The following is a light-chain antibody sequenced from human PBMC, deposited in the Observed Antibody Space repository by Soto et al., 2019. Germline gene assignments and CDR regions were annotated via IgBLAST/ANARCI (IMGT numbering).Light chain of an antibody. CDR2: GAS. CDR1: QSVSSSY. Sequence: EIVLTQSPGTLSLSPGERATLSCRASQSVSSSYLGWYQQTPGQAPRLLVYGASSRATGIPDRFSGSGSGTDFTLTIARLEPEDFAVYYCQLYGSSPPRTFGQGTKVEIK. J-gene: IGKJ1*01. V-gene: IGKV3-20*01. CDR3: QLYGSSPPRT.